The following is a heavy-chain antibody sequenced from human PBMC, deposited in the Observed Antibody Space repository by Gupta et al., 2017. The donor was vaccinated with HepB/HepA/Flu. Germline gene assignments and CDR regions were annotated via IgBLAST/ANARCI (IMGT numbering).Heavy chain of an antibody. J-gene: IGHJ4*02. CDR1: GFTFSSYS. V-gene: IGHV3-21*01. CDR2: ISSSGSNI. Sequence: EVQLVESGGGLVKPGGSLRLSCAASGFTFSSYSLNWVRQAPGKGLEWVSSISSSGSNIFYADSVKGRFTISRDNAKNSLYLQMNSLRAEDTAVYYCARAQYPGLAVTGLGNYWGQGTLVTVSS. CDR3: ARAQYPGLAVTGLGNY. D-gene: IGHD6-19*01.